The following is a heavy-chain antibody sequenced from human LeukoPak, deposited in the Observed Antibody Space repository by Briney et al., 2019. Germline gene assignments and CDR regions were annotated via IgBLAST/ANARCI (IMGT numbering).Heavy chain of an antibody. CDR3: ARRDSSGYYNYFDY. J-gene: IGHJ4*02. Sequence: GGSLRLSCAASGFTFSSYSMNWVRQAPGKGLEWVSSISSSSSYIYYADSVKGRFTISRDNAKNSLYLQMNSLRAEDTALYHCARRDSSGYYNYFDYWGQGTLVTVSS. V-gene: IGHV3-21*04. CDR2: ISSSSSYI. CDR1: GFTFSSYS. D-gene: IGHD3-22*01.